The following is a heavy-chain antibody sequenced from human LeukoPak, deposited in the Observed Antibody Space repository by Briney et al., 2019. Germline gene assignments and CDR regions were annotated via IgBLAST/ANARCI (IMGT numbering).Heavy chain of an antibody. CDR3: ARGGVRYYYGSGSNPIDY. Sequence: SETLSLTCAVCGGSFSGYYWSWIRQPPGKGLEWIGEINHSGSTNYNPSLKSRVTISVDTSKNQFSLKLSSVTAADTAVYYCARGGVRYYYGSGSNPIDYWGQGTLVTVSS. V-gene: IGHV4-34*01. J-gene: IGHJ4*02. CDR1: GGSFSGYY. D-gene: IGHD3-10*01. CDR2: INHSGST.